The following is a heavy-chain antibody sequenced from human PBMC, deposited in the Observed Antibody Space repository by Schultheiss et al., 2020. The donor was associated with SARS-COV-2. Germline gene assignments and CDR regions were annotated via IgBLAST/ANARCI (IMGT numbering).Heavy chain of an antibody. D-gene: IGHD2-15*01. CDR1: GDSVSSASYY. CDR3: ARDGGGSQNYYYYGMDV. V-gene: IGHV4-61*01. CDR2: VYPSGSI. Sequence: GSLRLSCTVSGDSVSSASYYWNWVRQSPGKGLEWIGFVYPSGSINSNPSLKSRLTISVDTSKNQFSLKLSSVTAADTAVYYCARDGGGSQNYYYYGMDVWGQGTTVTVAS. J-gene: IGHJ6*02.